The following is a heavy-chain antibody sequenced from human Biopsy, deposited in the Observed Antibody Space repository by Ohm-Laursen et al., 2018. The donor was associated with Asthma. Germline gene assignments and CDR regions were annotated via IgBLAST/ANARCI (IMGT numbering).Heavy chain of an antibody. V-gene: IGHV1-69*10. J-gene: IGHJ6*04. CDR3: AREATSGEVPFGYFYALDV. D-gene: IGHD2-2*01. Sequence: SVKVSCKASGGTFRTYAFNWVRQAPGQGLEWMGGIIPMYGVPNFAQKFQGRLTMTRDTSTRTVYMELSSLRSEDTAVYYCAREATSGEVPFGYFYALDVWGEGTTVTVSS. CDR2: IIPMYGVP. CDR1: GGTFRTYA.